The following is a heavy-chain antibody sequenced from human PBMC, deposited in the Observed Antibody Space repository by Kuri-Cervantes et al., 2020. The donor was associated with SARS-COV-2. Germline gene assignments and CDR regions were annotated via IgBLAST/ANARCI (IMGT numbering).Heavy chain of an antibody. J-gene: IGHJ4*02. Sequence: GSLRLSCAVSGYSISSGYYWGWIRQPPGKGLEWIGSIYHSGSTYYNPSLKSRVTISVDTSKNQFSLKLSSVTAADTAVYYCAGDLGVTGWYPFDYWGQGTLVNVSS. V-gene: IGHV4-38-2*02. CDR2: IYHSGST. D-gene: IGHD6-19*01. CDR3: AGDLGVTGWYPFDY. CDR1: GYSISSGYY.